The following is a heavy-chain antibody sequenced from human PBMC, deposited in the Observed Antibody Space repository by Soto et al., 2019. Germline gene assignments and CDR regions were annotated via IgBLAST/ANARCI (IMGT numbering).Heavy chain of an antibody. CDR2: MYYSGRT. CDR3: ARGIMRPAHRWFDP. Sequence: QLQLQESGPGLVNPSESLSLTFTFSGCSISSSSYYWGWIRQPPGNGLEWIGRMYYSGRTYYNPSLKSRVTLSVCTSKTKFSLKLSSVTAADSAVYYCARGIMRPAHRWFDPWGQGALVPVSS. CDR1: GCSISSSSYY. J-gene: IGHJ5*02. V-gene: IGHV4-39*01. D-gene: IGHD1-20*01.